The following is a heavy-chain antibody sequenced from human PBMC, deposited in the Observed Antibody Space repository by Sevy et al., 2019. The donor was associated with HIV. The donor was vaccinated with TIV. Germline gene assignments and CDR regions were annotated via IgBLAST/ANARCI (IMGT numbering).Heavy chain of an antibody. CDR1: GFTFSNYH. Sequence: GGSLRLSCAASGFTFSNYHMNWVRQAPGKGLEWVSSISTSSNYIYYADSVRGRFTISRDNAKNSLYLQMNSLRAADTAVYYRARADNPWWGPFDYWGQGTLVTVSS. CDR3: ARADNPWWGPFDY. V-gene: IGHV3-21*01. CDR2: ISTSSNYI. J-gene: IGHJ4*02. D-gene: IGHD2-15*01.